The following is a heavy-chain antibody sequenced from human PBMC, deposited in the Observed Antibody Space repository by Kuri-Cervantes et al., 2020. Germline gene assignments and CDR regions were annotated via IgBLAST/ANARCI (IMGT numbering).Heavy chain of an antibody. CDR1: GYTFTSYD. V-gene: IGHV1-8*01. Sequence: ASVKVSCKASGYTFTSYDINWVRQATGQGLEWMGWMNPNSGNTGYAQKLQGRVTMTTDTSTSTAYMELRSLRSDDTAVYYCASGYGSGSYHYYGMDVWGQGTTVTVSS. CDR2: MNPNSGNT. D-gene: IGHD3-10*01. CDR3: ASGYGSGSYHYYGMDV. J-gene: IGHJ6*02.